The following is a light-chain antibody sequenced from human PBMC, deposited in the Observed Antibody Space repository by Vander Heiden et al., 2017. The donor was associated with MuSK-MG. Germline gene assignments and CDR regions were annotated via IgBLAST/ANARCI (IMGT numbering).Light chain of an antibody. CDR1: ETVNSDY. Sequence: EIVLTQSPGTLSLSPGERATLSCRASETVNSDYLAWYQQSPGQPPRLLIYAVSRRATGIPDRFSGSGSGTEFTLSISRLEPADFAVYYCQHYGSSYTFGQGTKLEIK. J-gene: IGKJ2*01. CDR2: AVS. V-gene: IGKV3-20*01. CDR3: QHYGSSYT.